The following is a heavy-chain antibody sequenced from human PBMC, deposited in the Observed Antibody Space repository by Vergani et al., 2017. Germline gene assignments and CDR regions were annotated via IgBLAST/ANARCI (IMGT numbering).Heavy chain of an antibody. V-gene: IGHV1-69*01. Sequence: QVQLVQSGAEVKKPGASVKVSCKASGYTFTGYYMHWVRQAPGQGLEWMGGIIPIFGTANYAQKFQGRVTITADESTSTAYMELRSLRSEDTAVYYCARPHGDILPPDPRRLDYWGQGTLVTVSS. CDR3: ARPHGDILPPDPRRLDY. J-gene: IGHJ4*02. CDR2: IIPIFGTA. CDR1: GYTFTGYY.